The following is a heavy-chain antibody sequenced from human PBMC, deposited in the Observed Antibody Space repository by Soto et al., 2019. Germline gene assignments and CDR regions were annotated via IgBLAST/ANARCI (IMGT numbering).Heavy chain of an antibody. CDR3: ARDSRGIAARGYYYYGMDV. V-gene: IGHV4-30-4*01. J-gene: IGHJ6*02. CDR1: GVSISSGDYY. CDR2: IYYSGST. Sequence: SETLSLTCPVSGVSISSGDYYWSWIRQPPGKGLEWIGYIYYSGSTYYNPSLKSRVTISVDTSKNQFSLKLSSVTAADTAVYYCARDSRGIAARGYYYYGMDVWGQGTTVTVSS. D-gene: IGHD6-13*01.